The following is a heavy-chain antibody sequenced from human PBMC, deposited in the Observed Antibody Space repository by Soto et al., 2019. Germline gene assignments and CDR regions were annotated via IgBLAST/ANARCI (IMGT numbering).Heavy chain of an antibody. V-gene: IGHV4-30-4*01. CDR3: ARGRYCLTGRCFPNWFDS. D-gene: IGHD7-27*01. J-gene: IGHJ5*01. Sequence: SETLSLTCTVSGGSMRSDNYFWSWIRQPPGKGLEWIGYIYYSGSAYYNPSLERRITMSVDTSKKQFSLKLTSVTAADTAVYFCARGRYCLTGRCFPNWFDSWGQGALVTVSS. CDR1: GGSMRSDNYF. CDR2: IYYSGSA.